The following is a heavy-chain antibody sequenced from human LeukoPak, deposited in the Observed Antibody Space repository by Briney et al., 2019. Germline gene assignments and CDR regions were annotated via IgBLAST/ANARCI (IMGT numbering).Heavy chain of an antibody. CDR1: GYTFTSYG. V-gene: IGHV1-18*01. CDR3: ASDYYDSSGYYRGAFDT. CDR2: ISTYNGNT. D-gene: IGHD3-22*01. J-gene: IGHJ3*02. Sequence: ASVKVSCKASGYTFTSYGISWVRQAPGQGLEWMGWISTYNGNTNYAQKLQGRVTMTTDTSTSTAYMELRSLRSDDTAVYYCASDYYDSSGYYRGAFDTWGQGTMVTVSS.